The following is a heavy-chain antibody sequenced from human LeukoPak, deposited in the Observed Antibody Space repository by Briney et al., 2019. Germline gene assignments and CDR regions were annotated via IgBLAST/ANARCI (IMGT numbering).Heavy chain of an antibody. CDR1: GFTFSSYW. V-gene: IGHV3-7*01. CDR3: AREAFRVVVPAAEIDY. CDR2: IKQDGSEK. J-gene: IGHJ4*02. D-gene: IGHD2-2*01. Sequence: PGGSLRLSCAASGFTFSSYWMSWVRQPPGRGLEWVANIKQDGSEKYYVDSVKGRFTISRDNAKNSLYLQMNSLRAEDTAVYYCAREAFRVVVPAAEIDYWGQGTLVTVSS.